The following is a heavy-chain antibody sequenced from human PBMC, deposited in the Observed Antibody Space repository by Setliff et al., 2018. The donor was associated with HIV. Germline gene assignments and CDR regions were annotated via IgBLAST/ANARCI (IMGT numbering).Heavy chain of an antibody. V-gene: IGHV4-39*01. CDR1: GGSISRTNYY. CDR3: VRVSYTGSSYIDY. D-gene: IGHD6-6*01. Sequence: KASETLSLTCTVSGGSISRTNYYWSWIRQPPGKGLEWIGSIYYGGDTYYSSSLNSRVTISVDTSKNQFSLKVNFVTAADTAIYYCVRVSYTGSSYIDYWGQGTLVTVSS. CDR2: IYYGGDT. J-gene: IGHJ4*02.